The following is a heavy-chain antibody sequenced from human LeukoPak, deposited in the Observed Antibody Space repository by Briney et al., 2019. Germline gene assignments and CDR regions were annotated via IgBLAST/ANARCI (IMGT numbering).Heavy chain of an antibody. J-gene: IGHJ4*02. D-gene: IGHD2-2*02. V-gene: IGHV4-34*01. Sequence: SETLSLTCAVYGGSFSGYYWGWIRQPPGKGLEWIGEINDSGSTNYNPSLKSRVTISVDTSKNQFSLKLSSVTAADTAVYYCASDVTRYCSSTSCYTRGNYWGQGTLVTVSS. CDR2: INDSGST. CDR3: ASDVTRYCSSTSCYTRGNY. CDR1: GGSFSGYY.